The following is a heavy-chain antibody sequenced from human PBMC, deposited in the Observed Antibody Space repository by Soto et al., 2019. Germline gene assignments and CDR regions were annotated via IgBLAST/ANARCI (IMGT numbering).Heavy chain of an antibody. V-gene: IGHV4-30-2*01. Sequence: SETLSLTCAVSGVSISRGGYSWSWIRQPPGKGLEWIGYIYHSGSTYYNPSLKSRVTISVDRSKNQVSLKLSSVTAADTAVYYCASLYGGPGEYYSDYWGQGTLITVSS. D-gene: IGHD3-10*01. CDR2: IYHSGST. CDR3: ASLYGGPGEYYSDY. CDR1: GVSISRGGYS. J-gene: IGHJ4*02.